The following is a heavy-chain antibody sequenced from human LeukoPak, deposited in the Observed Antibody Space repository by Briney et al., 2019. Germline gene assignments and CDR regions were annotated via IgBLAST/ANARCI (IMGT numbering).Heavy chain of an antibody. J-gene: IGHJ4*02. CDR3: VTDYYDSSGYSVGPVFY. V-gene: IGHV3-23*01. Sequence: GGSLRLSCAASGFTFSSYAMSWVRQAPGKGLEWVSAISGSGGSTYYADSVKGRFTISRDNSKNTLYLQMNSLRAEDTAVYYCVTDYYDSSGYSVGPVFYWGQGTLVTVSS. CDR1: GFTFSSYA. D-gene: IGHD3-22*01. CDR2: ISGSGGST.